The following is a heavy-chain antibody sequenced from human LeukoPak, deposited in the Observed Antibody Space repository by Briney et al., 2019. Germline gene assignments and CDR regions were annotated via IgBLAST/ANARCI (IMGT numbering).Heavy chain of an antibody. CDR2: ISSSSSYI. Sequence: GGSLRLSCAASGFTFSGYSMNWVRQAPGKGLEWVSSISSSSSYIYYADSVKGRFTISRDNAKNSLYLQMNSLRAEDTALYYCARVGYCSSTSCYTPIDYWGQGTLVTVSS. CDR3: ARVGYCSSTSCYTPIDY. CDR1: GFTFSGYS. J-gene: IGHJ4*02. D-gene: IGHD2-2*02. V-gene: IGHV3-21*04.